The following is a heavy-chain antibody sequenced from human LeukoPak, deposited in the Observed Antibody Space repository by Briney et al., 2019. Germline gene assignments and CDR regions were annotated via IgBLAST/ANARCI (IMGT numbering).Heavy chain of an antibody. J-gene: IGHJ4*02. V-gene: IGHV4-38-2*02. CDR1: GYSISSGYY. D-gene: IGHD5-12*01. CDR2: IYHSGST. CDR3: ARDTSGFGNFDY. Sequence: PSETLSLTCTVSGYSISSGYYWGWIRQPPGKGLEWIGSIYHSGSTYYNPSLKSRVTISEDTSKNQFPLKLSSVTAADTAVYYCARDTSGFGNFDYWGQGTLVTVSS.